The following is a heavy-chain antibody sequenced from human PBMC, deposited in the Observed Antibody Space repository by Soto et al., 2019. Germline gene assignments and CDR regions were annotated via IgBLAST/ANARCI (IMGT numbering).Heavy chain of an antibody. D-gene: IGHD3-22*01. V-gene: IGHV1-3*01. Sequence: ASVKVSCKASGYTFTSYAMHWVRQAPGQRLEWMGWINAGNGNTKYSQKFQGRVTITRDTSASTAYMELSSLRSADTAVYYCARILDYYDSRGYYYVPAFDIWGQGTMVTVSS. CDR1: GYTFTSYA. CDR2: INAGNGNT. J-gene: IGHJ3*02. CDR3: ARILDYYDSRGYYYVPAFDI.